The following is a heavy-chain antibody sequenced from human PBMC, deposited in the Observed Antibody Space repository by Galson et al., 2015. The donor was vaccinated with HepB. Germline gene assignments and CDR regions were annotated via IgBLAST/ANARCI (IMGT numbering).Heavy chain of an antibody. CDR2: IKPSGGST. V-gene: IGHV1-46*03. CDR1: GYTFTSYY. Sequence: SVKVSCKASGYTFTSYYMHWVRQAPGQGLEWMGIIKPSGGSTSYAQKFQGRVPMTRDTSTSTVYMELSSLRSEDTAVYYCARDPLLNDSSGYYSGYFDYWGQGTLVTVSS. J-gene: IGHJ4*02. D-gene: IGHD3-22*01. CDR3: ARDPLLNDSSGYYSGYFDY.